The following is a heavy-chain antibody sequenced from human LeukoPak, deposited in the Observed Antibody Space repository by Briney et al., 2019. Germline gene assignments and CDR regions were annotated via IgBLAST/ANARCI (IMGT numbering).Heavy chain of an antibody. CDR2: IRYDGSDK. V-gene: IGHV3-30*02. CDR1: GFTFSSHG. Sequence: PGGSLRLSCVASGFTFSSHGMHWVRQTPGKGLEWVAFIRYDGSDKYYPDSVKGRFTISRDNSKNTLYLHMNSLRTEDTGVYYCAKDRGGLIAIHIFDYWGQGTLITVSS. J-gene: IGHJ4*02. CDR3: AKDRGGLIAIHIFDY. D-gene: IGHD3-16*02.